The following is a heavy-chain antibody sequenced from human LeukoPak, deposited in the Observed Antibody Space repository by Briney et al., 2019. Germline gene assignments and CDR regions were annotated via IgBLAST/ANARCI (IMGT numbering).Heavy chain of an antibody. CDR1: GFTFSTYA. CDR3: AKGGYCSSTSCLYFDY. J-gene: IGHJ4*02. Sequence: PGGSLRLSCAASGFTFSTYALNWVRQAPGKGLEWVSAISSSVDATYYADSVKGRFTISRDNSKDTLYLQMNSLRAEDTAVYYCAKGGYCSSTSCLYFDYWGQGTLVTVSS. D-gene: IGHD2-2*01. CDR2: ISSSVDAT. V-gene: IGHV3-23*01.